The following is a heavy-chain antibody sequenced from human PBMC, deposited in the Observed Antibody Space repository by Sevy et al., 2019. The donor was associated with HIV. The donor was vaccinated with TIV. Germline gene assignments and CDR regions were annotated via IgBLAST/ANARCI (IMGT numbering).Heavy chain of an antibody. CDR2: MSYDGRDI. V-gene: IGHV3-30*03. Sequence: GGSLRLSCAASGFTFHRYAMHWVRQAPGKGLEWLAYMSYDGRDIYYGDSVRGRFAISRDNSKNTLFLVMKSLRPEDTAVYYGARRDLNHQVLIDYWGRGIQVTVSS. J-gene: IGHJ4*02. CDR1: GFTFHRYA. CDR3: ARRDLNHQVLIDY.